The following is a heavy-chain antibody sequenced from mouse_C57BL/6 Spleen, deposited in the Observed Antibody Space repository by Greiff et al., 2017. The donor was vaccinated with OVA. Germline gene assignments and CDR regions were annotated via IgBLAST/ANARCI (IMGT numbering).Heavy chain of an antibody. Sequence: EVQLVESGAELVRPGASVKLSCTASGFNIKDDYMHWVKQRPEQGLEWIGWLDPENGDTEYASKFQGKATITADTSSNTAYLQLSSLTSEDTAVYYCTTGEYDPSYWYFDVWGTGTTVTVSS. J-gene: IGHJ1*03. CDR2: LDPENGDT. D-gene: IGHD2-4*01. V-gene: IGHV14-4*01. CDR3: TTGEYDPSYWYFDV. CDR1: GFNIKDDY.